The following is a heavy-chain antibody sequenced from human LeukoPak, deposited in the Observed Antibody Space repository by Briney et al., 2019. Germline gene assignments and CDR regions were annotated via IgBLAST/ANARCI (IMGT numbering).Heavy chain of an antibody. CDR2: ISGSSSYI. D-gene: IGHD3-10*01. CDR3: ARGPMFRGVIIRRSKSGYFDY. Sequence: GGSLRLSCAASGFTFSSYSMNWVRQAPGKGLEWVSSISGSSSYIYYADSVKGRFTISRDNAKNSLYLQVNSLRVEDTAVYYCARGPMFRGVIIRRSKSGYFDYWGQGTLVTVSS. J-gene: IGHJ4*02. CDR1: GFTFSSYS. V-gene: IGHV3-21*01.